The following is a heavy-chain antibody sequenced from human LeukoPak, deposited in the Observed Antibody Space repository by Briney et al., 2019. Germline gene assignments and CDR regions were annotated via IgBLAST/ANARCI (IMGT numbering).Heavy chain of an antibody. CDR1: GFTFSSYS. J-gene: IGHJ5*02. V-gene: IGHV3-21*01. CDR2: ISSSSSYI. CDR3: ARDLGQYYDTSDNWFDP. Sequence: PGGSLRLSCAASGFTFSSYSMNWVRQAPGKGLEWVSSISSSSSYIYYADSVKGRFTISRDNAKNSLYLQMNSLRAEDTAVYYCARDLGQYYDTSDNWFDPWGQGTLVTVSS. D-gene: IGHD3-22*01.